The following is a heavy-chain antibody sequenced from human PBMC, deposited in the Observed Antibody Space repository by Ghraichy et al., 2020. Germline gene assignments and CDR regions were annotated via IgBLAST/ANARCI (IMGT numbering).Heavy chain of an antibody. Sequence: LSLTCAVYGGSFSGYYWSWIRQPPGKGLEWIGEINHSGSTNYNPSLKSRVTISVDTSKTQFSLKLSSVTAADTAVYYCARGKVRGVIEYYYYYGMAVWGQGTTVTVSS. V-gene: IGHV4-34*01. CDR3: ARGKVRGVIEYYYYYGMAV. D-gene: IGHD3-10*01. J-gene: IGHJ6*02. CDR1: GGSFSGYY. CDR2: INHSGST.